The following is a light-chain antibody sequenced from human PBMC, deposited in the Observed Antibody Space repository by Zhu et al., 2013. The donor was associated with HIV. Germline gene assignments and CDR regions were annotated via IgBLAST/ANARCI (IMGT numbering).Light chain of an antibody. CDR2: GAS. Sequence: DIVLTQSPGTLSLSPGERATLSCGASQSVGSTFLAWYQQKPGQAPRLLIYGASSRATGIADRFSGSGSGRDFTLTITRLEPEDFATYFCQQYGSSPLTFGGGTKVEIK. J-gene: IGKJ4*01. CDR1: QSVGSTF. V-gene: IGKV3-20*01. CDR3: QQYGSSPLT.